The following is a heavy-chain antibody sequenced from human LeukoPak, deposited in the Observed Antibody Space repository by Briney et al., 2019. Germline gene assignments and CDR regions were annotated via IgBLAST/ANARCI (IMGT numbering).Heavy chain of an antibody. CDR1: GFTFSSYA. D-gene: IGHD6-19*01. CDR2: ISDSGGST. Sequence: GGSLRLSCAASGFTFSSYAMSWVRQAPGKGLEWVSGISDSGGSTYYADSVKGRFTISRDNSKNTLFLQMNSLRAEDTAVYYCAKDHSSGWPYCFPYWGQGTLVTVSS. V-gene: IGHV3-23*01. J-gene: IGHJ4*02. CDR3: AKDHSSGWPYCFPY.